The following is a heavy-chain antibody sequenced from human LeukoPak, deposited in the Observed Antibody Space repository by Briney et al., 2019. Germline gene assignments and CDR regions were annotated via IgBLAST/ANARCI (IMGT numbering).Heavy chain of an antibody. Sequence: PGGSLRLSCAASGFTFSDHYMDWVRQAPPEGLEWVGRSRNKANSYTTEYAASVKGRFTISRDVSKDSLYLQMNSLKTEDTAVYYCARAGLVVVTAKKSDAFDVWGQGTMVTVSS. J-gene: IGHJ3*01. CDR2: SRNKANSYTT. CDR3: ARAGLVVVTAKKSDAFDV. V-gene: IGHV3-72*01. D-gene: IGHD2-21*02. CDR1: GFTFSDHY.